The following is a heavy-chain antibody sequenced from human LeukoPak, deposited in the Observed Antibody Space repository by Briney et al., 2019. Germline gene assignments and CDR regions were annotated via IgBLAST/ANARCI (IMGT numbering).Heavy chain of an antibody. J-gene: IGHJ3*02. CDR2: IKEDGSEI. D-gene: IGHD3-16*01. CDR1: GFTLSSYE. CDR3: ANEGGGAFDM. V-gene: IGHV3-7*01. Sequence: PGGSLRLSCTVSGFTLSSYEMSWVRQAPGKGLEWVANIKEDGSEIYYVDSVKGRFTISRDNAKNSLYLQMNSLRAEDTAVYYCANEGGGAFDMWGQGTMVIISS.